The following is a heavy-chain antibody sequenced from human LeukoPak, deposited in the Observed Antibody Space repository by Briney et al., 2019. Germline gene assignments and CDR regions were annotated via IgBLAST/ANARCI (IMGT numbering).Heavy chain of an antibody. CDR3: ARDSSGWYSYFDY. J-gene: IGHJ4*02. D-gene: IGHD6-19*01. CDR1: GYTFSVYY. CDR2: INPNSGGT. Sequence: ASVKVSCKASGYTFSVYYMHWVRQAPGQGLEWMGWINPNSGGTNYAQKFQGRVTMTRDTSISTAYMELSRLRSDDTAVYYCARDSSGWYSYFDYWGQGTLVTVSS. V-gene: IGHV1-2*02.